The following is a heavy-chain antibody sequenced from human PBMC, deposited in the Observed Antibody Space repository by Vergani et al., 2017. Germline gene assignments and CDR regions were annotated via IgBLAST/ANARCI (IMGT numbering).Heavy chain of an antibody. J-gene: IGHJ3*02. D-gene: IGHD6-19*01. Sequence: EVQLLESGGDLVQPGGSLRLSCAASVFTFIMHAMSWVRQAPGKGLAWVSTLSASDRRTHYADSVKGQFTISRDNSKNTLFLHMNSLRPEDTAVYYCAKVGRSEVAGTFGVFDIWGQGTMVTVSA. CDR2: LSASDRRT. V-gene: IGHV3-23*01. CDR3: AKVGRSEVAGTFGVFDI. CDR1: VFTFIMHA.